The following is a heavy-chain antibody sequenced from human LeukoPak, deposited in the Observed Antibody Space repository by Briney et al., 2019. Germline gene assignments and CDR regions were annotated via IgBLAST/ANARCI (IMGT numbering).Heavy chain of an antibody. CDR1: GFTFSSYE. CDR3: ARDYDVTMIVVVKGDAFDI. Sequence: AGGSLRLSCAASGFTFSSYEMNWVRQAPGKGLEWVSYISSSGSTIYYADSVKGRFTISRDNAKNSLYLQMNSLRAEDTAVYYCARDYDVTMIVVVKGDAFDIWGQGTMVTVSS. V-gene: IGHV3-48*03. CDR2: ISSSGSTI. J-gene: IGHJ3*02. D-gene: IGHD3-22*01.